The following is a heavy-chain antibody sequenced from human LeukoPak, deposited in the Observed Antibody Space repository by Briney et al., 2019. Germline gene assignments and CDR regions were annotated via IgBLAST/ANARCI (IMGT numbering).Heavy chain of an antibody. CDR1: GLSFRNCG. J-gene: IGHJ4*02. D-gene: IGHD6-19*01. Sequence: GGSLRLSCATSGLSFRNCGMHWVRQAPGKGLEWVAVISYDGSTKYYADSVKGRFTISRDNSNNALSLQMNSLRAEDTAVYYCARAHAEQWLVSALWGQGTLVTVSS. CDR2: ISYDGSTK. V-gene: IGHV3-30*19. CDR3: ARAHAEQWLVSAL.